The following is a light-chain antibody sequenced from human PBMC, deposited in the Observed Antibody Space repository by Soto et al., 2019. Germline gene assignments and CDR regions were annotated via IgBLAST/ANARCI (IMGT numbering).Light chain of an antibody. CDR2: WAS. J-gene: IGKJ1*01. V-gene: IGKV4-1*01. Sequence: DVVMTQSADSLGVSLGERATINCRSSLSLLYSPHNKNYLAWYQQRPGQPPRLLIEWASARESGVPDRFSGSGSGTDFTLTITSLQAEDVALYYCKNYYSKPKAFGQGTKV. CDR1: LSLLYSPHNKNY. CDR3: KNYYSKPKA.